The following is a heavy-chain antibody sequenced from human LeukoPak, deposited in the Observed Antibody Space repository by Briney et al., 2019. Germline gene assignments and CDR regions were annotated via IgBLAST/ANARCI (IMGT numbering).Heavy chain of an antibody. CDR2: MSHGGYS. Sequence: SETLSLICGVSDDDIQMYNWWSWVRQSPGKGLEWIGEMSHGGYSDYNPSLKRRLSISIDTSGSAVSLTLTSVTAADTAVYFCATRHADSFYFDYGGRGTLVTVSS. CDR1: DDDIQMYNW. V-gene: IGHV4/OR15-8*02. J-gene: IGHJ4*02. D-gene: IGHD4-17*01. CDR3: ATRHADSFYFDY.